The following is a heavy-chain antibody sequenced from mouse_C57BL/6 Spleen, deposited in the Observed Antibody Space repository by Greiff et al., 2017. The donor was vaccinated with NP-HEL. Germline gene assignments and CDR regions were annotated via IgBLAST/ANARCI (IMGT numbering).Heavy chain of an antibody. V-gene: IGHV5-17*01. D-gene: IGHD1-1*01. Sequence: EVQLVESGGGLVKPGGSLKLSCAASGFTFSDYGMHWVRQAPEKGLEWVAYISSGSSTIYYADTVKGRFTISRDNAKNTLFLQMTSLRSEDTAMYYCARHYYGSSEGYFDVWGTGTTVTVSS. CDR2: ISSGSSTI. J-gene: IGHJ1*03. CDR1: GFTFSDYG. CDR3: ARHYYGSSEGYFDV.